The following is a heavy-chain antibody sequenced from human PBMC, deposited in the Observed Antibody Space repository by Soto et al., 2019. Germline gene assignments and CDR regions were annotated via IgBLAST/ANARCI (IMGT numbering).Heavy chain of an antibody. J-gene: IGHJ4*02. CDR2: INHSGST. CDR1: GGSFSGYY. CDR3: ARGRAVITMIVVVITQYFDY. V-gene: IGHV4-34*01. D-gene: IGHD3-22*01. Sequence: QVQLQQWGAGLLKPSETLSLTCAVYGGSFSGYYWSWIRQPPGKGLEWIGEINHSGSTNYNPSLKSRVTISVDTSKNQFSLKLSSVTAADTAVYYCARGRAVITMIVVVITQYFDYWGQGTLVTVSS.